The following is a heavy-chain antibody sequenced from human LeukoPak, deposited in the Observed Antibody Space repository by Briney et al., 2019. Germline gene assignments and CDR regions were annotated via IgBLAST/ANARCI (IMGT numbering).Heavy chain of an antibody. CDR3: ARDRGSSWEF. D-gene: IGHD6-13*01. J-gene: IGHJ4*02. Sequence: SETLSLTCTVSGGSMGGYYWSWIRQPAGKRLEWIGRIYSNGSPTYNPSLQSRITVTIDTSRSQFSLRMTSMTAADAAVYFCARDRGSSWEFWGRGTLVTVSS. V-gene: IGHV4-4*07. CDR1: GGSMGGYY. CDR2: IYSNGSP.